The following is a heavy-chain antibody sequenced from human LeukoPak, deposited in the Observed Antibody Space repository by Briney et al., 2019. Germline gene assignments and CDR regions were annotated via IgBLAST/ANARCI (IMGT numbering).Heavy chain of an antibody. D-gene: IGHD7-27*01. CDR2: ISGSGGST. J-gene: IGHJ4*02. Sequence: GGSLRLSCAASGFTFSSYSMNWVRQAPGKGLEWVSAISGSGGSTYYADSVKGRFTISRDNSKDTLYLQMNSLRADDTAVYYCAKSLGTQSDYWGQGTLVTVSS. V-gene: IGHV3-23*01. CDR3: AKSLGTQSDY. CDR1: GFTFSSYS.